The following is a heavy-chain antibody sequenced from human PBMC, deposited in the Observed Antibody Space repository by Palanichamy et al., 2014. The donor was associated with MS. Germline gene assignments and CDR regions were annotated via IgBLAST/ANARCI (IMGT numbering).Heavy chain of an antibody. CDR2: ISSSSSYI. Sequence: EVQLVESGGGLVKPGGSLRLSCAASGFTFSSYSMNWVRQAPGKGLEWVSSISSSSSYIYYADLVKGRFTISRDNAKNSLYLQMNSLRAEDTAVYYCARCSGSYYFDYWGQGTLVTVSS. V-gene: IGHV3-21*01. CDR3: ARCSGSYYFDY. D-gene: IGHD1-26*01. J-gene: IGHJ4*02. CDR1: GFTFSSYS.